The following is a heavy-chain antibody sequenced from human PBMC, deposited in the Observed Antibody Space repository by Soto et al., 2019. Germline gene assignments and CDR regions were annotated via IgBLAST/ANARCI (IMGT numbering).Heavy chain of an antibody. CDR1: GFTFSSYA. CDR3: GYSSTPYDY. Sequence: EVQLLEAGGGLVQPGGSLRLSCAASGFTFSSYAMSWVRQAPGKGLEWVSAISGSGGSTNYADSVKGRFTISRDNSKNTLYLQTTSLRAEDTAVYYCGYSSTPYDYRGQGPLVTVSS. J-gene: IGHJ4*02. CDR2: ISGSGGST. V-gene: IGHV3-23*01. D-gene: IGHD6-13*01.